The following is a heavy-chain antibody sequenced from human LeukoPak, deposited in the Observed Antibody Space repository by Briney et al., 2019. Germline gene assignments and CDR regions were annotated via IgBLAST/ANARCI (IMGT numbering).Heavy chain of an antibody. D-gene: IGHD3-3*01. CDR2: ISAGGGDT. Sequence: TGGSLRLSCAASGFVFSDYAMTWIRQAPGKGLEWVSGISAGGGDTYYADSVKGRFTISRDNSKNTLYLQMNSLRAEDTAVYYCAKIPYYDFWSGSSFDPWGQGTLVTVSS. J-gene: IGHJ5*02. CDR1: GFVFSDYA. CDR3: AKIPYYDFWSGSSFDP. V-gene: IGHV3-23*01.